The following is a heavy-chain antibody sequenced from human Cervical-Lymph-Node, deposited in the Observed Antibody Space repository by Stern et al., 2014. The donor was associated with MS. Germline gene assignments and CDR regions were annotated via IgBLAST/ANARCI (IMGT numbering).Heavy chain of an antibody. J-gene: IGHJ6*02. CDR1: GFTFSSHA. V-gene: IGHV3-30*01. D-gene: IGHD3-3*01. Sequence: VQLVESGGGVVQPGRSLRLSCAASGFTFSSHAMHWVRQAPGKGLEWVAVISFAGREKYYSDSVKGRFTISRDNSGDTLNLQVNSLRGEDTAVYYCAREGTNFGVAPYNYGMDVWGQGTTVTV. CDR3: AREGTNFGVAPYNYGMDV. CDR2: ISFAGREK.